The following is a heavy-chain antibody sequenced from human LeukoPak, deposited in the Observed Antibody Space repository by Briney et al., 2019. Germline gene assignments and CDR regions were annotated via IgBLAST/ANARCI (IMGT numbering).Heavy chain of an antibody. D-gene: IGHD2-2*02. V-gene: IGHV3-23*01. CDR1: GFTFSSYA. CDR2: ISGSGGST. Sequence: GGSLRLSCAASGFTFSSYAMSWVHQAPGKGLEWVSAISGSGGSTYYADSVKGRFTISRDNSKNTLYLQMNSLRAEDTAVYYCAKDSDIVVVPAAIPRGSFDYWGQGTLVTVSS. J-gene: IGHJ4*02. CDR3: AKDSDIVVVPAAIPRGSFDY.